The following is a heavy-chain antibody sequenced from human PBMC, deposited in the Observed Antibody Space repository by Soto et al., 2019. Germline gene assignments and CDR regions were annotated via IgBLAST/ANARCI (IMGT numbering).Heavy chain of an antibody. CDR1: GFTFSSYA. CDR3: ARTLYYYDSSGYYRDRHDAFDI. Sequence: PGGSLRLSCAASGFTFSSYAMHWVRQAPGKGLEWVAVISYEGSNKYYADSVKGRFTISRDSSKNTLYLQMNSLRAEDTAVYYCARTLYYYDSSGYYRDRHDAFDIWGQGTMVTVSS. J-gene: IGHJ3*02. CDR2: ISYEGSNK. V-gene: IGHV3-30-3*01. D-gene: IGHD3-22*01.